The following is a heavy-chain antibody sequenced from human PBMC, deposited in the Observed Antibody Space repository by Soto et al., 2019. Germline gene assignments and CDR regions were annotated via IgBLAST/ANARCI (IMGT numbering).Heavy chain of an antibody. Sequence: GGSLRLSCAASGFTFSSYWMHWVRQAPGKGPVWVSRINSDGSSTSYADSVKGRFTISRDNAKNTLYLQMNSLRAEDTAVYYCARDPYDFWSGYPDYWGQGTLVTVSS. CDR3: ARDPYDFWSGYPDY. V-gene: IGHV3-74*01. CDR2: INSDGSST. J-gene: IGHJ4*02. CDR1: GFTFSSYW. D-gene: IGHD3-3*01.